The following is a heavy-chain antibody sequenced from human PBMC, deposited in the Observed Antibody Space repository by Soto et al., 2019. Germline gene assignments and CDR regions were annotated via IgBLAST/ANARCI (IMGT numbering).Heavy chain of an antibody. CDR3: ARGDYASGTFPIDY. CDR2: VFYTGST. CDR1: GGSVSNYY. J-gene: IGHJ4*02. Sequence: QLQESGPGLVKTSETLSLTCTISGGSVSNYYWSWIRQPPGKGLEWIGYVFYTGSTNYNPSLKXXVXXSVDTSKKQFSLNLNSVTAADTAVYYCARGDYASGTFPIDYWGQGKLVTVSS. D-gene: IGHD3-10*01. V-gene: IGHV4-59*02.